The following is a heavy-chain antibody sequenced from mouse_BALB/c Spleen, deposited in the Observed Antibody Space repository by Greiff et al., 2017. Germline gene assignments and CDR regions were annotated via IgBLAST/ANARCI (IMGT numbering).Heavy chain of an antibody. J-gene: IGHJ2*01. Sequence: EVQVVESGGGLVKLGGSLKLSCVASGFTFSSYYMSWVRQTPEKRLELVAAINSNGGSTYYPDTVKGRFTISRDNAKNTLYLQMSSLKSEDTALYYCARHEDGYYIDYWGQGTTLTVSS. CDR1: GFTFSSYY. CDR2: INSNGGST. CDR3: ARHEDGYYIDY. V-gene: IGHV5-6-2*01. D-gene: IGHD1-1*01.